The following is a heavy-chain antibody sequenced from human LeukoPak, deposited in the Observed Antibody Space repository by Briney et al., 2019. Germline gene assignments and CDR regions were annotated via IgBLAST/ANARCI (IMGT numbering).Heavy chain of an antibody. CDR3: ARTLLWFGESTPYYFDY. V-gene: IGHV4-39*07. J-gene: IGHJ4*02. CDR1: GGSISSSSYY. D-gene: IGHD3-10*01. Sequence: SETLSLTCTVSGGSISSSSYYWGWIRQPPGKGLEWIGSIYYSGSTYYNLSLKSRVTISVDRSKNQFSLKLSSVTAADTAVYYCARTLLWFGESTPYYFDYWGQGTLVTVSS. CDR2: IYYSGST.